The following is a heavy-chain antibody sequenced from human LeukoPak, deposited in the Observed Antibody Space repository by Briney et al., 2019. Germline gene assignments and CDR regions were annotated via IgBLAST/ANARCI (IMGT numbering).Heavy chain of an antibody. Sequence: ASVKVSCKASGYTFTGYYMHWVRQAPGQGLEWMGWINPNSGGTNYAQKFQGRVNMTRDLSTSTLYMELSSLRSEDTAVYYCARVHGSYGFGFEYWGQGTLVTVSS. D-gene: IGHD1-26*01. CDR1: GYTFTGYY. CDR3: ARVHGSYGFGFEY. J-gene: IGHJ4*02. V-gene: IGHV1-2*02. CDR2: INPNSGGT.